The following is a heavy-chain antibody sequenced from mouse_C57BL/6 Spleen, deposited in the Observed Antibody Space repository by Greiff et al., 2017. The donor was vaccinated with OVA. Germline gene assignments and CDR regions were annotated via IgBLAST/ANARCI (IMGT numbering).Heavy chain of an antibody. Sequence: EVQLVESGGGLVQPGGSLKLSCAASGFTFSDYGMAWVRQAPRKGPEWVAFISNLAYSIYYADTVTGRFTISRENAKNTLYLEMSSLRSEDTAMYYCARHRDGFDYWGQGTTLTVSS. D-gene: IGHD3-3*01. J-gene: IGHJ2*01. CDR2: ISNLAYSI. CDR3: ARHRDGFDY. V-gene: IGHV5-15*01. CDR1: GFTFSDYG.